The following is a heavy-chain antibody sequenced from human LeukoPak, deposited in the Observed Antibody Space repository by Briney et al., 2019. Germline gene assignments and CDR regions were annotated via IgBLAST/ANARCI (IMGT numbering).Heavy chain of an antibody. Sequence: ASVKVSCKASGGTFSSYAISWVRQAPGQGLEWMGGIITIFGTAKYAQKFQGRVTITADESTSTAYMELSSLRSEDTAVYYCARGKTMVYCGGDCYRFDNWGQGTLVTVSS. J-gene: IGHJ4*02. V-gene: IGHV1-69*13. D-gene: IGHD2-21*02. CDR3: ARGKTMVYCGGDCYRFDN. CDR1: GGTFSSYA. CDR2: IITIFGTA.